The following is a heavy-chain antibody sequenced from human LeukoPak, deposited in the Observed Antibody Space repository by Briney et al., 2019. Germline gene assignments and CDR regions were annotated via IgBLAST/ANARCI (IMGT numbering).Heavy chain of an antibody. CDR2: IKSKTDGGTT. CDR1: GFTFSSYW. Sequence: GGSLRLSCAASGFTFSSYWMSWVRQAPGKGLGWVGRIKSKTDGGTTDYAAPVKGRFTISRDDSKNTLYLQMNSLKTEDTAVYYCTTASEYYYDSSGYRFDYWGQGTLVTVSS. J-gene: IGHJ4*02. CDR3: TTASEYYYDSSGYRFDY. V-gene: IGHV3-15*01. D-gene: IGHD3-22*01.